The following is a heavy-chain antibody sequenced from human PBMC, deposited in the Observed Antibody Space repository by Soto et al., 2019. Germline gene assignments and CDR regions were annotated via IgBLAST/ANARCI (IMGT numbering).Heavy chain of an antibody. Sequence: GASVKVSCKASGGTFSSYAISWVRQAPGQGLEWMGGIIPIFGTANYAQKFQGRVTITADESTSTAYMELSSLRSEDTAVYYCARANWYYYDSSGYDLYYYYGMDVWGQGTTVTVSS. CDR3: ARANWYYYDSSGYDLYYYYGMDV. CDR1: GGTFSSYA. CDR2: IIPIFGTA. J-gene: IGHJ6*02. D-gene: IGHD3-22*01. V-gene: IGHV1-69*13.